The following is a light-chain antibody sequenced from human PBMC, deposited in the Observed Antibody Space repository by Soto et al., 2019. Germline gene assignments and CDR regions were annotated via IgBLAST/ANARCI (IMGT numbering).Light chain of an antibody. Sequence: ETVLTQSPGTLSLSPGERATLSCRASQSVSGNNLAWYQQRPDQAPRLLIYAASIRATGIPDRIAGSGSGTDFTLTISRLEPEDFAVYYCQQNHNSGPLSFGGGTKVEI. V-gene: IGKV3-20*01. CDR2: AAS. J-gene: IGKJ4*01. CDR3: QQNHNSGPLS. CDR1: QSVSGNN.